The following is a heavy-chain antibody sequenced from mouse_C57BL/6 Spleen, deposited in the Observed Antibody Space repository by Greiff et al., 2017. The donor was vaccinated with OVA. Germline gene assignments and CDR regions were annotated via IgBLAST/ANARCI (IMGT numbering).Heavy chain of an antibody. CDR1: GYTFTSYW. J-gene: IGHJ2*01. D-gene: IGHD3-2*02. Sequence: QVQLQQPGAELVMPGASVTLSCKASGYTFTSYWMHWVKQRPGQGLEWIGEIDPSDSYTNYNQKFKGKSTLTVDKSSSTAYMQLSSLTSEDSAVYYCARSTAQATLNDFDYWGQGTTLTVSS. V-gene: IGHV1-69*01. CDR3: ARSTAQATLNDFDY. CDR2: IDPSDSYT.